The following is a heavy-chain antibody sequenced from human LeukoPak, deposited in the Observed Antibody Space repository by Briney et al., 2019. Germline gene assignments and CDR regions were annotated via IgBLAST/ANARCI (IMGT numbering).Heavy chain of an antibody. J-gene: IGHJ4*02. D-gene: IGHD6-13*01. CDR2: ISAYNGNT. Sequence: ASVKVSCKASGYTFTSYGISWVRQAPGQGLEWMGWISAYNGNTNYAQKLQGRVTMTTDASTSTAYMELRSLRSDDTAVYYCARVGGMGAAGTHFDYWGQGTLVTVSS. CDR3: ARVGGMGAAGTHFDY. CDR1: GYTFTSYG. V-gene: IGHV1-18*01.